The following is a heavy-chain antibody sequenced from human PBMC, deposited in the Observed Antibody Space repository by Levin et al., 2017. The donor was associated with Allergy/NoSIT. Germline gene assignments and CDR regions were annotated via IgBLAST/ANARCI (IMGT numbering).Heavy chain of an antibody. CDR1: GFTFSSYA. Sequence: GGSLRLSCAASGFTFSSYAMSWVRQAPGKGLEWVSAISGSGGSTYYADSVKGRFTISRDNSKNTLYLQMNSLRAEDTAVYYCAKSSPTSPMTTVTTLTFDIWGQGTMVTVSS. J-gene: IGHJ3*02. CDR2: ISGSGGST. V-gene: IGHV3-23*01. D-gene: IGHD4-17*01. CDR3: AKSSPTSPMTTVTTLTFDI.